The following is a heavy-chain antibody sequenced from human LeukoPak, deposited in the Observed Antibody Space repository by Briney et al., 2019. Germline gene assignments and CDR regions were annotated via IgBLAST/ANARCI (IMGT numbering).Heavy chain of an antibody. Sequence: ASVKVSCKASGYTFTSYYMHWVRQAPGQGLEWMGIINPSGGSTSYAQKFQGRVTMTRDTSTSTVYMELSSLRSEDTAVDYCARDREQQLVRGYYFDYWGQGTLVTVSS. J-gene: IGHJ4*02. CDR3: ARDREQQLVRGYYFDY. V-gene: IGHV1-46*01. CDR1: GYTFTSYY. D-gene: IGHD6-13*01. CDR2: INPSGGST.